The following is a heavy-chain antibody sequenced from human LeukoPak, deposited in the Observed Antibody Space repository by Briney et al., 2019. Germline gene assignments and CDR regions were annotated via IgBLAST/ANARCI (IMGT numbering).Heavy chain of an antibody. V-gene: IGHV1-18*01. CDR2: ISAYNGNT. CDR3: ARAGHYGLGTYYIDGLLEY. Sequence: ASVKVSCKASGYTFTSSVINWVRQAPGQGLEWMGWISAYNGNTNSAQKLQGRVTMTTDTSTSTVYMELRSLRSDDTAMFYCARAGHYGLGTYYIDGLLEYWGQGTLVTVSS. CDR1: GYTFTSSV. D-gene: IGHD3-10*01. J-gene: IGHJ4*02.